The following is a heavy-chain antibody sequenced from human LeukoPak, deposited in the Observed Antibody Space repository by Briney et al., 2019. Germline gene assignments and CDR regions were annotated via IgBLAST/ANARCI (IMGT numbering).Heavy chain of an antibody. CDR1: GGTFSSYT. CDR2: IIPVLGIA. D-gene: IGHD3-10*01. Sequence: SVKVSCKASGGTFSSYTISWVRQAPGQGLEWMGRIIPVLGIANYAQKFQGRVTITADKSTSTAYMELSSLRSEDTAVYYCARERGGDGMDVWGQGTTVTVSS. J-gene: IGHJ6*02. CDR3: ARERGGDGMDV. V-gene: IGHV1-69*04.